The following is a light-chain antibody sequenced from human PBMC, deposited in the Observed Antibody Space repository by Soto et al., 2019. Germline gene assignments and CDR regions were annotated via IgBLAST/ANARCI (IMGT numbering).Light chain of an antibody. CDR1: QSVSSN. J-gene: IGKJ2*01. V-gene: IGKV3-15*01. CDR3: QQYNNWPPGT. CDR2: GAS. Sequence: EIVMTQSPATLSVSPGERATLSCRASQSVSSNLAWYQQKPGQAPRRLIYGASTRATGIPARFSGSGSGTECTLTISSLQSEDFAVYYCQQYNNWPPGTFGQGTKLEIK.